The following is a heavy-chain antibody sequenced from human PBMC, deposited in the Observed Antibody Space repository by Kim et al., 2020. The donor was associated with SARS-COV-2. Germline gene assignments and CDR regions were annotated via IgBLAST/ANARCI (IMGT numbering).Heavy chain of an antibody. V-gene: IGHV3-33*01. CDR1: GFTFSNYA. CDR3: ATLSEEVVLYDY. CDR2: IWYDGSNK. J-gene: IGHJ4*02. Sequence: GGSLRLSCAASGFTFSNYAMHWVRQAPGKGLEWVAVIWYDGSNKYYADSVKGRFTISRDNSKNTLYLQMNSLRAEDTAVYYCATLSEEVVLYDYWGQGTLVTVSS. D-gene: IGHD2-15*01.